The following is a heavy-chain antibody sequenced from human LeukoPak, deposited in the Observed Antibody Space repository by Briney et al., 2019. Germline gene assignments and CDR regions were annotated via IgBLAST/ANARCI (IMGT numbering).Heavy chain of an antibody. V-gene: IGHV3-30*18. CDR2: ISYDGSNK. CDR3: AKDPSTYSSSWWDYGMDV. Sequence: GGSLSLSCAASGFTFSSYGMHWVRQAPGKGLEWVAVISYDGSNKYYADSVKGRFTISRDNSKNTLYLQMNSLRTEDTAVYYCAKDPSTYSSSWWDYGMDVWGQGTTVTVS. CDR1: GFTFSSYG. J-gene: IGHJ6*02. D-gene: IGHD6-13*01.